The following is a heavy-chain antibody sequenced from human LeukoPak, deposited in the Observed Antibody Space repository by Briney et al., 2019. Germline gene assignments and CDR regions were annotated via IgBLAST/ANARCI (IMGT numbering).Heavy chain of an antibody. CDR2: INPNSGGT. V-gene: IGHV1-2*06. CDR3: ARSDWTGTSVGLD. Sequence: GASVKVSCKASGYTFTGYYMHWVRQAPGQGLEWMGRINPNSGGTNYAQRFQGRVTMTRDTSISTAYMELSRLRSDDTAVYYCARSDWTGTSVGLDWGQGTLVTVSS. D-gene: IGHD1-1*01. CDR1: GYTFTGYY. J-gene: IGHJ4*02.